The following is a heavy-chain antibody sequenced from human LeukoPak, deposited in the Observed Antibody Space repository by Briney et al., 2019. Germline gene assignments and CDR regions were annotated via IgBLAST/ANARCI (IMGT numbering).Heavy chain of an antibody. D-gene: IGHD3-3*01. J-gene: IGHJ5*02. CDR3: ARGITIFGVVIDNWFDP. V-gene: IGHV4-59*11. CDR2: IYYSGST. Sequence: SETLSLTCTVSGGSISSHYWSWIRQPPGKGLEWIGYIYYSGSTNYNPSLKSRVTISVDTSKNQFSLKLSSVTAADTAVYYCARGITIFGVVIDNWFDPWGQGTLVTVSS. CDR1: GGSISSHY.